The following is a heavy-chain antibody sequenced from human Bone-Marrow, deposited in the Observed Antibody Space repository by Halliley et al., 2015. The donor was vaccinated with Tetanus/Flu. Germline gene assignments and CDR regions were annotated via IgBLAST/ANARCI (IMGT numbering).Heavy chain of an antibody. D-gene: IGHD2-15*01. J-gene: IGHJ4*02. CDR2: LSYTGGT. V-gene: IGHV4-59*01. CDR3: ARTRYSSGEFDS. Sequence: EWIGSLSYTGGTPYRPSLKSRLTISLDTSKTQFSLTIKSVTAADTALYYCARTRYSSGEFDSWGQGTLVTVSS.